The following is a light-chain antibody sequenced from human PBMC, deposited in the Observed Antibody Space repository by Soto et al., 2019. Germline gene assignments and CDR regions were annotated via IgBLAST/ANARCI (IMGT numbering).Light chain of an antibody. CDR1: SSNIGSNT. J-gene: IGLJ1*01. CDR3: AAWDDSLNGPV. Sequence: QSVLTQPPSASGTPGQRVTISCSGSSSNIGSNTVNWYQQLPGTAPKLLVYSYNQRPSGVPDRFSGSKSGTSASLAISGLQSEDEADYYCAAWDDSLNGPVFGPGTKVTVL. V-gene: IGLV1-44*01. CDR2: SYN.